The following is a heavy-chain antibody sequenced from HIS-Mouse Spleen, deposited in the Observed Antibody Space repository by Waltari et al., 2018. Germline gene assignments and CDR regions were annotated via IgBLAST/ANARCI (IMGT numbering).Heavy chain of an antibody. V-gene: IGHV3-30*18. J-gene: IGHJ4*02. CDR2: ISYDGSNK. CDR1: GCTLGSYG. Sequence: QVQLVQSGRGVVQPGRSLRLSCAASGCTLGSYGMHWVRQAPGKGLEWVAVISYDGSNKYYADSVKGRFTISRDNSKNTLYLQMNSLRAEDTAVYYCAKDTSGSYSDYWGQGTLVTVSS. D-gene: IGHD1-26*01. CDR3: AKDTSGSYSDY.